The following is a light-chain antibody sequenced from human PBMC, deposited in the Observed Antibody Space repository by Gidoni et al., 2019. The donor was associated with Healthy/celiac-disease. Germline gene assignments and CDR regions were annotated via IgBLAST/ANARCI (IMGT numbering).Light chain of an antibody. CDR3: QSYDSSLSGVV. CDR2: GNS. J-gene: IGLJ2*01. Sequence: QSVLTQPPSVSGAPAQRVTISCTGSSSNIGAGYDVHWYQPLPGTAPKLLIYGNSNRPSGVPDRFSGSKSGTSASLAITGLQAEDEADYYCQSYDSSLSGVVFGGGTKLTVL. CDR1: SSNIGAGYD. V-gene: IGLV1-40*01.